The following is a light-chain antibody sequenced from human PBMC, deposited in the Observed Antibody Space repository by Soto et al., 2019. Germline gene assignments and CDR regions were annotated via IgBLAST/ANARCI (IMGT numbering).Light chain of an antibody. J-gene: IGKJ4*01. CDR2: GAS. Sequence: EVVMTQSPATVSVSPGEGVTLSCRASQTISNDLAWYQQKPGQAPRLLIYGASTRASGVPARFSGGGSGTAFTLTIRSLQSEDFAFYYCQQHNKWPPVTFGGGTKVEIK. CDR1: QTISND. CDR3: QQHNKWPPVT. V-gene: IGKV3-15*01.